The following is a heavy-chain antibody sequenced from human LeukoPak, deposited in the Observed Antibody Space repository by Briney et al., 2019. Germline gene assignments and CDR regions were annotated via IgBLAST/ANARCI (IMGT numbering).Heavy chain of an antibody. J-gene: IGHJ4*02. CDR3: ARGDY. V-gene: IGHV4-31*03. CDR2: IPYTGST. Sequence: PSETLSLTCTVSGASINSAGYYWSWIRQLPGKGLEWIGYIPYTGSTYYNPSLKSRVIISRDTSKNQFSLKLSSVTAADTAIYYCARGDYWGQGTLVTVSS. CDR1: GASINSAGYY.